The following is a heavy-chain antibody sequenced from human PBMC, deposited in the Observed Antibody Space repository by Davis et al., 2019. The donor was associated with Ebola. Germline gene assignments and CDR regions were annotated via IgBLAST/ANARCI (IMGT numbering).Heavy chain of an antibody. CDR3: TDYYYYGMDV. Sequence: GESLKISCAASGFTLSSYSMNWVRQAPGKGLEWVSSISSSSSYIYYADSVKGRFTISRDNAKNSLYLQMNSLRAEDTAVYYCTDYYYYGMDVWGQGTTVTVSS. CDR1: GFTLSSYS. J-gene: IGHJ6*02. CDR2: ISSSSSYI. V-gene: IGHV3-21*01.